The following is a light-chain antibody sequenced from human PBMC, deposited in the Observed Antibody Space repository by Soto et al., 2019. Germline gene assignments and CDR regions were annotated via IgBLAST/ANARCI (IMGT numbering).Light chain of an antibody. J-gene: IGKJ1*01. Sequence: LQMTQSPSTPSSSVGDKVTNTCRASQSISSWLAWYQQKPGKAPKLLIYDASSLESGVPSRFSGSGSGTEFTLTISSLQPDDFATYYCQQYNSYSWTFGQGTKVDIK. CDR3: QQYNSYSWT. CDR1: QSISSW. CDR2: DAS. V-gene: IGKV1-5*01.